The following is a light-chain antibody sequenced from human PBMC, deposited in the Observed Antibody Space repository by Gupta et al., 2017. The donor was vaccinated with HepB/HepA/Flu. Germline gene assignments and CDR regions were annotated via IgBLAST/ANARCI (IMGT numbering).Light chain of an antibody. CDR1: QTVLYSSNSKNY. CDR2: WAS. V-gene: IGKV4-1*01. Sequence: DIVMTQSPDSLAVSLGERATINCKSSQTVLYSSNSKNYLAWYQQKPGQPPKLLISWASTQESGVPDRFSGSGSGTDFTLTISSLQAEDVAVFYCQQCYTTPFTFGPGTKVDIK. CDR3: QQCYTTPFT. J-gene: IGKJ3*01.